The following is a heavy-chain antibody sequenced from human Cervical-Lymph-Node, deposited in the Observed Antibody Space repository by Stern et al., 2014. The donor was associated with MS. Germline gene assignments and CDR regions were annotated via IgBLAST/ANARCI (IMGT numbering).Heavy chain of an antibody. CDR3: ARRASGYYFDS. CDR1: GGSITSSHW. D-gene: IGHD3-10*01. Sequence: QVQLQESGPGLVKPSGTLSLTCAVSGGSITSSHWWSWVRQPPGKGLEWIGEVFLSGSTHYNSSLKSRVSVSLAKSKKQFPLSLKSVTAADTAVYYCARRASGYYFDSWGQGTLVTVSS. J-gene: IGHJ4*02. V-gene: IGHV4-4*02. CDR2: VFLSGST.